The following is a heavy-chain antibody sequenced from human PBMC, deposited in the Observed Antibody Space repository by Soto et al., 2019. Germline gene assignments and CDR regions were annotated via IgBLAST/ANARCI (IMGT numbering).Heavy chain of an antibody. Sequence: GGSLRLSCAASGFTFDDYAMHWVRQAPGKGLEWVSGISWNSGSIGYADSVKGRFTISRDNAKNSLYLQMNSLRAEDTALYYCAKDKGRYSSSWWDAFDIWGQGTMVTVSS. CDR2: ISWNSGSI. V-gene: IGHV3-9*01. CDR1: GFTFDDYA. CDR3: AKDKGRYSSSWWDAFDI. D-gene: IGHD6-13*01. J-gene: IGHJ3*02.